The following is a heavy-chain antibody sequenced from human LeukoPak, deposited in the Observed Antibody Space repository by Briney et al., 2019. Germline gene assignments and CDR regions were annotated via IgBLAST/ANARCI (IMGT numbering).Heavy chain of an antibody. J-gene: IGHJ5*02. D-gene: IGHD3-3*01. CDR2: ISAYNGNT. CDR1: GYTFTDYY. CDR3: ARVLRGALVDP. V-gene: IGHV1-18*04. Sequence: ASVKVSCKASGYTFTDYYMHWVRQAPGQGLEWMGWISAYNGNTNYAQKLQGRVTMTTDTSTSTAYMELRSLRSDDTAVYYCARVLRGALVDPWGQGTLVTVSS.